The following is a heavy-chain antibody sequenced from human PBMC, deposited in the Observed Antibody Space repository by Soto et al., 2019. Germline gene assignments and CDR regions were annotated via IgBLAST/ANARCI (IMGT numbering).Heavy chain of an antibody. J-gene: IGHJ4*02. CDR1: GFTFSDYY. D-gene: IGHD3-22*01. Sequence: PGGSLRLSCAASGFTFSDYYMSWIRQAPGKGLEWVSYISSSSSYTNYADSVKGRFTISRDNAKNSLYLQMNSLRAEDTAVYYCARVKTYYYDSSGYYFDYWGQGTLVTVSS. V-gene: IGHV3-11*06. CDR3: ARVKTYYYDSSGYYFDY. CDR2: ISSSSSYT.